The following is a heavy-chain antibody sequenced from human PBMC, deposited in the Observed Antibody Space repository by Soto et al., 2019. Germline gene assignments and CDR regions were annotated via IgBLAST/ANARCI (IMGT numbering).Heavy chain of an antibody. CDR1: GASISSYY. D-gene: IGHD5-18*01. CDR3: GRDNLLPPYYGMDV. CDR2: IYTSGST. V-gene: IGHV4-4*07. Sequence: SETLSLTSAVSGASISSYYWCWLRQPAGRRLEWSGRIYTSGSTNYNPSLKSRVTMSVATSQNQLSLKLSSVTAADTAVYYCGRDNLLPPYYGMDVWGQGTTVTVSS. J-gene: IGHJ6*02.